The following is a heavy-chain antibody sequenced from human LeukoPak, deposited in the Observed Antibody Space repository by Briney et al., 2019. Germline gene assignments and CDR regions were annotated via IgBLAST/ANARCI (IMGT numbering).Heavy chain of an antibody. CDR1: GFTFSSYA. V-gene: IGHV3-23*01. CDR3: AKGSSSTSSGGLDP. D-gene: IGHD2-2*01. CDR2: ISGSGGST. Sequence: GSLRLSCAASGFTFSSYAMSWVRQAPGKGLEWVSAISGSGGSTYYADSVKGRFTISRDNSKNTLYLQMNSLRAEDTAVYYCAKGSSSTSSGGLDPWGQGTLVTVSS. J-gene: IGHJ5*02.